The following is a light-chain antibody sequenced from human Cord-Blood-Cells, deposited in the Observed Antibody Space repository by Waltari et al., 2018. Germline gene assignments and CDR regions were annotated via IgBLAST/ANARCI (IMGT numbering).Light chain of an antibody. CDR1: QSISSW. V-gene: IGKV1-5*01. CDR3: QQYNSYSPYT. CDR2: DAS. J-gene: IGKJ2*01. Sequence: DIKMTQSPSTLSASVGDRVTITCRASQSISSWLAWYQQKPGKAPKLLIYDASSLESGVPSRFSGSGSGTEFTLTISSPQPDDFATYYCQQYNSYSPYTFGQGTKLEIK.